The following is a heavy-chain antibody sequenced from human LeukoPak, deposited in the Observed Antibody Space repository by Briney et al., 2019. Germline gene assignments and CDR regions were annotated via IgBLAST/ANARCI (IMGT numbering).Heavy chain of an antibody. CDR2: INHSGST. D-gene: IGHD1-7*01. J-gene: IGHJ5*02. V-gene: IGHV4-34*01. CDR1: GGSFSGYY. CDR3: ARGPGELRSPMVGYNWFDP. Sequence: SETLSLTCAVYGGSFSGYYWSWVRQPPGKGLEWIGEINHSGSTNYNPSLESRVTISVDTTKNQFSLKLSSVTAADTAVYYCARGPGELRSPMVGYNWFDPWGQGTLVTVSS.